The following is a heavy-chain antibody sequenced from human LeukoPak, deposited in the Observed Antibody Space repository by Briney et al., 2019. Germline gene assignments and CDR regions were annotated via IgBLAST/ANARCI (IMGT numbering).Heavy chain of an antibody. CDR3: ARIHRYCSGGACYVLDN. J-gene: IGHJ4*02. CDR1: GGSVSGYY. D-gene: IGHD2-15*01. CDR2: VYYSGST. V-gene: IGHV4-59*02. Sequence: SETLSLTCVVSGGSVSGYYWGWIRQPPGRGLEWIGYVYYSGSTNYIPSFKSRITISVGTSRNQFSLQLSSVTAADTAVYYCARIHRYCSGGACYVLDNWGQGTLVAVSS.